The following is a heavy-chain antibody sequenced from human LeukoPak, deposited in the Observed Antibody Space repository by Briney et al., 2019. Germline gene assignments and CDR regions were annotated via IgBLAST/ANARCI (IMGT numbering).Heavy chain of an antibody. Sequence: PGGSLRLSCAASGFTFSRSSVHWVRRAPGKGLEWVAVISHDGSNTGYTDSVKGRFTISRDNAKNTLYLQMNSLRAEDTAVYYCAKEMKTWMHFDYWGQGTLVTVSS. V-gene: IGHV3-30*18. J-gene: IGHJ4*02. CDR2: ISHDGSNT. D-gene: IGHD5-12*01. CDR3: AKEMKTWMHFDY. CDR1: GFTFSRSS.